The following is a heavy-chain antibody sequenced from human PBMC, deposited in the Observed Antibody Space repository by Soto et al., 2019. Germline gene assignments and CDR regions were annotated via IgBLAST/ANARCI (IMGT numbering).Heavy chain of an antibody. D-gene: IGHD4-4*01. CDR3: AREEGAVTPDYYYYYMDV. Sequence: GGSLRLSCAASGFTFSSYSMNWVRQAPGKGLEWVSSISSSSSYIYYADSVKGRFTISRDNAKNSLYLQMNSLRAEDTAVYYCAREEGAVTPDYYYYYMDVWGKGTTVTVSS. CDR2: ISSSSSYI. J-gene: IGHJ6*03. CDR1: GFTFSSYS. V-gene: IGHV3-21*01.